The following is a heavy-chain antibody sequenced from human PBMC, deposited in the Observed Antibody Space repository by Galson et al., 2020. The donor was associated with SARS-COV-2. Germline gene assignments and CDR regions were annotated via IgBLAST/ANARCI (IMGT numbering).Heavy chain of an antibody. CDR3: ARFGSYFGFDI. CDR2: VYGYGAT. Sequence: SETLSPTCTVPGDPINSGTYYWGWIRQPTGKGLEWIGSVYGYGATYYNSSLKSRVTVSVDTSKNQFSVRLNSLTAADTAVYYCARFGSYFGFDIWGPGTMVTVSS. V-gene: IGHV4-39*01. J-gene: IGHJ3*02. CDR1: GDPINSGTYY. D-gene: IGHD1-26*01.